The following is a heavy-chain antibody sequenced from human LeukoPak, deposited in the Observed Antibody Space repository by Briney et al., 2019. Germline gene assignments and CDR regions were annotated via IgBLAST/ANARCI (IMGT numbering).Heavy chain of an antibody. CDR1: GGSISGYF. V-gene: IGHV4-59*12. D-gene: IGHD3-22*01. Sequence: SETLSLNCSVSGGSISGYFWTWIRQSPGKGLEWIGFIHYTGSINYNPSLKGRVTMSVDTSKNQFSLKLTSVTAADTAVYYCARGYYYGSSAYRGYYFDYWGQGTLVTVSS. J-gene: IGHJ4*02. CDR2: IHYTGSI. CDR3: ARGYYYGSSAYRGYYFDY.